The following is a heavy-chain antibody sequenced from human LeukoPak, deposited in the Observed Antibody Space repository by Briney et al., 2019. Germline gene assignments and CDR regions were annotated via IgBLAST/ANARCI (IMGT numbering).Heavy chain of an antibody. CDR2: TYYRSKWYN. Sequence: QVQLQQSVPGPVEPSQTLSLTCAISGDSVSSDSVTWNWIRQSPSRGLDWLGRTYYRSKWYNDYAVSVKSRIIFNPDTSKNQFSLQLNSVTPDDTAVYYCARRGAKAAFDYWGQGTLVTVSS. J-gene: IGHJ4*02. CDR3: ARRGAKAAFDY. V-gene: IGHV6-1*01. CDR1: GDSVSSDSVT. D-gene: IGHD6-25*01.